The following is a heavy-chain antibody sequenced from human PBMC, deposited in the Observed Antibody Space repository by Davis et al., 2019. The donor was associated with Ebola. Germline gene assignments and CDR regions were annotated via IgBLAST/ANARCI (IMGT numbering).Heavy chain of an antibody. J-gene: IGHJ4*02. Sequence: GESLKISCAASGFTFSSYSMNWVRQAPGKGLEWVSYISSSSSTIYYADSAKGRFTISRDNAKNSLYLQMNSLRAEDTAVYYCAKRVDRWGQGTLVTVSS. V-gene: IGHV3-48*04. D-gene: IGHD5-12*01. CDR1: GFTFSSYS. CDR3: AKRVDR. CDR2: ISSSSSTI.